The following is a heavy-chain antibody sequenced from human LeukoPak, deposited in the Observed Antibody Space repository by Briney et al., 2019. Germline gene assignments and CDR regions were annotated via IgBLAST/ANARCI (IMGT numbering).Heavy chain of an antibody. D-gene: IGHD3-10*01. V-gene: IGHV1-18*01. CDR1: GYTFLNYD. CDR2: ISAHNYNT. J-gene: IGHJ4*02. CDR3: ARVADYGSGRQLFDY. Sequence: ASVKVSCKASGYTFLNYDFTWVRQAPGQGLEWMGWISAHNYNTKYAQRFQGRVTMTADTSTPTPYMELRSQICGDTGVYYRARVADYGSGRQLFDYWGQGTLGGVSS.